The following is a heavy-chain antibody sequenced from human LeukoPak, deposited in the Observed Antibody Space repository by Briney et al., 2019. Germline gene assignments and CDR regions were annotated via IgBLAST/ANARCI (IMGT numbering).Heavy chain of an antibody. J-gene: IGHJ4*02. CDR3: ARGGSDYEYNFDY. D-gene: IGHD5-12*01. CDR1: GYTFTIYA. CDR2: INAGNGNT. Sequence: ASVKVSCKASGYTFTIYAMHWVRQAPGQRLEWMGWINAGNGNTKYSQEFQGRVTITRDTSASTAYMELSSLRSEDMAVYYCARGGSDYEYNFDYWGQGTLVTVSS. V-gene: IGHV1-3*03.